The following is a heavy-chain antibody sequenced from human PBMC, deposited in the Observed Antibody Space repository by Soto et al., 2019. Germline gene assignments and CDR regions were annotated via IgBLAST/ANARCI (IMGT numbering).Heavy chain of an antibody. D-gene: IGHD3-22*01. CDR3: ASCEGSGYYYTGGAFEI. CDR1: GFTFSSYA. V-gene: IGHV3-23*01. J-gene: IGHJ3*02. CDR2: ISGSGGST. Sequence: EVQLLESGGGLVQPGGSLRLSCAASGFTFSSYAMSWVRQAPGKGLEWVSAISGSGGSTYYADFVKGRFTISRDNSKHTVYLQMNSMRAEDTAVYYCASCEGSGYYYTGGAFEIWVQGTMVTVSS.